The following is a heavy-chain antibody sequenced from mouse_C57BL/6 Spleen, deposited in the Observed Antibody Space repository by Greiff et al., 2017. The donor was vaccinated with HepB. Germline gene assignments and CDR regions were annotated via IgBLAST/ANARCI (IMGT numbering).Heavy chain of an antibody. CDR3: TRDGSHIDY. V-gene: IGHV1-15*01. Sequence: QVQLQQSGAELVRPGASVTLSCKASGYTFTDYEMHWVKQTPVHGLEWIGAIDPETGGTAYNQKFKGKAILTADKSSSTAYMELRSLTSEDSAVYYCTRDGSHIDYWGQGTTLTVSS. D-gene: IGHD2-3*01. J-gene: IGHJ2*01. CDR1: GYTFTDYE. CDR2: IDPETGGT.